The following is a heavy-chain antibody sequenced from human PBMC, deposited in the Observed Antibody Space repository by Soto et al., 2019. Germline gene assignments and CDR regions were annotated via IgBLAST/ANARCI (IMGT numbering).Heavy chain of an antibody. D-gene: IGHD6-13*01. J-gene: IGHJ4*02. V-gene: IGHV3-23*01. CDR3: AKDTYSSSCYF. Sequence: GGSLRLSCAGSGFTFINYAMTWVRQAPGQGLEWVSSISNRGSDTYYVDSVKGRFTISRDNSKNTLYLQMNSLRAEDTGVYYCAKDTYSSSCYFWGQGTLVTVSS. CDR1: GFTFINYA. CDR2: ISNRGSDT.